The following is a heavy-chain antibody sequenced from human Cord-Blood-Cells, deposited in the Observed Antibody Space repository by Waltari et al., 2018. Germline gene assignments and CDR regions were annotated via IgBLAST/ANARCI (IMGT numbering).Heavy chain of an antibody. V-gene: IGHV3-21*01. CDR1: GFTFSSYS. CDR2: ISSSSSYI. D-gene: IGHD5-12*01. CDR3: ARERDSGYDYDY. J-gene: IGHJ4*02. Sequence: EVQLVESGGGLVKPGGSLRLSGAAFGFTFSSYSLNWVRQAPGKGLEWVSSISSSSSYIYYADSVKGRFTISRDNAKNSLYLQMNSLRAEDTAVYYCARERDSGYDYDYWGQGTLVTVSS.